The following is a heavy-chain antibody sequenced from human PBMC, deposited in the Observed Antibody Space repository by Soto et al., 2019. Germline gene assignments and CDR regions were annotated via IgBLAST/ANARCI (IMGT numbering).Heavy chain of an antibody. CDR1: GFTFSSYA. V-gene: IGHV3-30-3*01. CDR2: ISYDGSNK. Sequence: PGGSLRLSCAASGFTFSSYAMHWVRQAPGKGLEWVAVISYDGSNKYYADSVKGRFTISRDNSKNTLYLQMNSLRAEDTAVYYCARDVGSSWFYYYYGMDVWGQGTTVAVSS. D-gene: IGHD6-13*01. J-gene: IGHJ6*02. CDR3: ARDVGSSWFYYYYGMDV.